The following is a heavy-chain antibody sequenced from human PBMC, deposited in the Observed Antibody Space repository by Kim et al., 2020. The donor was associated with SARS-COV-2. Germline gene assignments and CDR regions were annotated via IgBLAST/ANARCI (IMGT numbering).Heavy chain of an antibody. D-gene: IGHD2-8*01. CDR3: ARSWMLNLSPDPTTFYFDY. CDR2: IYYSGST. V-gene: IGHV4-59*01. J-gene: IGHJ4*02. Sequence: SETLSLTCTVSGGSISSYYWSWIRQPPGKGLEWIGYIYYSGSTNYNPSLKSRVTISVDTSKNQFSLKLSSVTAADTAVYYCARSWMLNLSPDPTTFYFDYWGQGTLVTVSS. CDR1: GGSISSYY.